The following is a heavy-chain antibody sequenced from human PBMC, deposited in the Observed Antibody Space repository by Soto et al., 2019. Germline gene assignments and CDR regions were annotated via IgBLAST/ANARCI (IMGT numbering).Heavy chain of an antibody. V-gene: IGHV3-74*01. D-gene: IGHD1-26*01. CDR2: INTDGSST. CDR3: ARRGQVGSGLAH. CDR1: GFAFSSYW. Sequence: EVQLVESGGGLVQPGGSLRLSCAASGFAFSSYWVHWVRQAPGKGLVWVSRINTDGSSTSYADSVKGRFTISRDNAKNTLYLQMNSLGAEDTAVYYCARRGQVGSGLAHWGQGTLVTVSS. J-gene: IGHJ5*02.